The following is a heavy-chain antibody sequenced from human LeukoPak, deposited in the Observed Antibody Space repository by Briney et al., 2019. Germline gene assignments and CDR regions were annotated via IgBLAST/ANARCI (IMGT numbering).Heavy chain of an antibody. D-gene: IGHD3-9*01. J-gene: IGHJ5*02. CDR2: IGTAGDT. CDR1: GFTFDDYA. Sequence: PGGSLRLSCAASGFTFDDYAMHWVRQATGKGLEWVSAIGTAGDTYYPGSVKGRFTISRENAKNSLYLQMNSLRAGDTAVYYCARLTPGTNWFDPWGQGTLVTVSS. CDR3: ARLTPGTNWFDP. V-gene: IGHV3-13*01.